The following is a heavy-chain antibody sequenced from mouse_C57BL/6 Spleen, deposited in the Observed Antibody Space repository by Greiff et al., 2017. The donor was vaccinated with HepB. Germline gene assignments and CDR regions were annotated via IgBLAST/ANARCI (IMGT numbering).Heavy chain of an antibody. CDR1: GYTFTSYW. CDR3: ARRGYGYDEDY. D-gene: IGHD2-2*01. Sequence: QVQLQQPGAELVKPGASVKLSCKASGYTFTSYWMHWVKQRPGQGLEWIGMIHPNSGSTNYNEKFKSKATLTVDKSSSTADMQLSSLTSEDSAVYYCARRGYGYDEDYWGQGTTLTVSS. V-gene: IGHV1-64*01. J-gene: IGHJ2*01. CDR2: IHPNSGST.